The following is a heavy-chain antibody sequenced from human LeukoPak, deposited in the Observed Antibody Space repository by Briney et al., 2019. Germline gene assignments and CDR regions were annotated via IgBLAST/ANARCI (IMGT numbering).Heavy chain of an antibody. V-gene: IGHV3-23*01. CDR2: ISGSGGST. CDR1: GFTFSSYA. D-gene: IGHD5-12*01. CDR3: ANGDIVATFHFDY. J-gene: IGHJ4*02. Sequence: PGGSLRLSCAASGFTFSSYAMSWVRQAPGKGLEWVSAISGSGGSTYYADSVKGRFTISRDNSKNTLYLQMNSLRAEDTAVYYCANGDIVATFHFDYWGQGTLVTVSS.